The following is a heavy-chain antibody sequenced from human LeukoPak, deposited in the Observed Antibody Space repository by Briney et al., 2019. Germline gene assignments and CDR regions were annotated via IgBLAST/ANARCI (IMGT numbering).Heavy chain of an antibody. J-gene: IGHJ3*02. CDR1: GFTVSSNY. Sequence: PGGSLRLSCAASGFTVSSNYMSWVRQAPGKGLEWVSVIYSGGSTYYADSVKGRFTISRDNSKNTLYLQMNSLRAEDTAVYYCARVQGGGWYYPPADAFDIWGQGTMVTVSS. V-gene: IGHV3-66*01. CDR3: ARVQGGGWYYPPADAFDI. CDR2: IYSGGST. D-gene: IGHD6-19*01.